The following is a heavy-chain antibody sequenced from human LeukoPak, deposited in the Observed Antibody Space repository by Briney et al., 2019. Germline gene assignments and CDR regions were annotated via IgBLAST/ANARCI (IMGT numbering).Heavy chain of an antibody. CDR2: IRYDGSNK. D-gene: IGHD3-10*01. V-gene: IGHV3-30*02. CDR1: GFTFSSYG. CDR3: ARPRYGSGSYYFDY. J-gene: IGHJ4*02. Sequence: GGSLRLSCAASGFTFSSYGMHWVRQAPGKGLEWVAFIRYDGSNKYYADSVKGRFTISRDNAKNSLYLQMNSLRAEDTAVYYCARPRYGSGSYYFDYWGQGTLVTVSS.